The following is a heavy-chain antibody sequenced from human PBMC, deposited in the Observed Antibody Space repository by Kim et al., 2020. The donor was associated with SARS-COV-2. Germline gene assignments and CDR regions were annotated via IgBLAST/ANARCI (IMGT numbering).Heavy chain of an antibody. CDR3: ARERGLGAPYYYYGMDV. V-gene: IGHV4-61*02. CDR1: GGSISSGSYY. CDR2: IYTSGST. D-gene: IGHD1-26*01. J-gene: IGHJ6*02. Sequence: SETLSLTCTVSGGSISSGSYYWSWIRQPAGKGLEWIGRIYTSGSTNYNPSLKSRVTISVDTSKNQFSLKLSSVTAADTAVYYCARERGLGAPYYYYGMDVWGQGTTVTVSS.